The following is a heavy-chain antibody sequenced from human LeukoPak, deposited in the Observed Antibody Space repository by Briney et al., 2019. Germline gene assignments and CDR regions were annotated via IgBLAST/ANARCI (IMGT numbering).Heavy chain of an antibody. CDR3: AKSGYNRFDY. D-gene: IGHD5-24*01. J-gene: IGHJ4*02. V-gene: IGHV3-49*04. CDR2: IRSKAYGGTT. Sequence: GGSLRLSCTASGFTFGDYAMSWVRQAPGKGLEWVGFIRSKAYGGTTEYAASVKGRFTISRDDSKSIAYLQMNSLRAEDTALYFCAKSGYNRFDYWGQGTLVTVSS. CDR1: GFTFGDYA.